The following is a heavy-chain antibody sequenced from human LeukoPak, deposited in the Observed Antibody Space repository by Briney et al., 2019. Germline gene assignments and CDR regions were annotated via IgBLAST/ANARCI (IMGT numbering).Heavy chain of an antibody. V-gene: IGHV4-4*09. CDR2: IYTSGST. CDR3: ARHTGYSSSWYFDY. CDR1: GGSISSYY. Sequence: SETLSLTCTVSGGSISSYYWSWIRKPPGKGLEWIGYIYTSGSTNYNPSLKSRVTISVDTSKNQFSLKLSPVTAADTAVHYCARHTGYSSSWYFDYWGQGTLVTVSS. D-gene: IGHD6-13*01. J-gene: IGHJ4*02.